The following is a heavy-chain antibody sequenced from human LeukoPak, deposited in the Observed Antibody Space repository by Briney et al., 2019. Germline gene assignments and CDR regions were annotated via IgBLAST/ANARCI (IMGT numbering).Heavy chain of an antibody. CDR1: GGSIGSGGYY. CDR2: IYYSGST. Sequence: PSETLSLTCTVSGGSIGSGGYYWSWIRQHPGKGLEWIGYIYYSGSTYYNPSLKSRVTISVDTSKNQFSLKLSSVTAADTAVYYCARARDWDYTFDYWGQGTLVTVSS. D-gene: IGHD1-7*01. V-gene: IGHV4-31*03. J-gene: IGHJ4*02. CDR3: ARARDWDYTFDY.